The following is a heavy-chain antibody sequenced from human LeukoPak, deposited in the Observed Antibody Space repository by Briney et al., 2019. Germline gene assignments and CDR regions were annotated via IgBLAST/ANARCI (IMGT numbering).Heavy chain of an antibody. CDR1: GFTVSSNS. CDR3: AGPMGPATIFGFDY. D-gene: IGHD2-2*01. Sequence: ETLSLTCTVSGFTVSSNSMSWVRQAPGKGLEWVSFIYSDNTHYSDSVKGRFTISRDNSKNTLYLQMNSLRAEDTAVYYCAGPMGPATIFGFDYWGQGTLVTVSS. CDR2: IYSDNT. V-gene: IGHV3-53*01. J-gene: IGHJ4*02.